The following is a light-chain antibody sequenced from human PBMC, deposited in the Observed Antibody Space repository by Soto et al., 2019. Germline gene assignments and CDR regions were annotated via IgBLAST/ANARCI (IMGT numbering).Light chain of an antibody. CDR1: SRDVGGYNY. CDR2: EVR. CDR3: ISYTSRSTYV. V-gene: IGLV2-14*01. Sequence: QSALTQPASVSGSPGQSITISCTGTSRDVGGYNYVSWYQQHPGKAPKLMMYEVRNRPSGVSNRCSGSKSGNTASLTISGLQAEDEADYYCISYTSRSTYVFVNGTKLTVL. J-gene: IGLJ1*01.